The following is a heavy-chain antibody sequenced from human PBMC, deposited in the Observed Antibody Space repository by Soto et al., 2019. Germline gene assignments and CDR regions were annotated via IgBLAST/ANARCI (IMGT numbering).Heavy chain of an antibody. CDR2: ISSYNGNT. D-gene: IGHD1-26*01. J-gene: IGHJ4*02. V-gene: IGHV1-18*01. CDR1: GYTFTSYG. CDR3: ARDFIVGSGSSRAEGY. Sequence: QVQLVQSGAEVKKPGASVKVSCKASGYTFTSYGISWVRQAPGQGLEWMGWISSYNGNTNYAQKCQDRLTMTTDTSTRTVYMELRSLRSDDTAGYYCARDFIVGSGSSRAEGYWGQGTLVTVSS.